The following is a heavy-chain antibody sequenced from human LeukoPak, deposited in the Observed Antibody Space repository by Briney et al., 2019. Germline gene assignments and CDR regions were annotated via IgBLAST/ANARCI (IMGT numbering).Heavy chain of an antibody. J-gene: IGHJ5*02. Sequence: ASVKVSCKASGGTFSSYAISWVRQAPGQGLEWMGGIIPIFGTANYAQKFQGRVTITADESTSTAYMELSSLRSEDTAVYYCARERVSGYYDFWSGYANWFDPWGQGTLVTVSS. V-gene: IGHV1-69*13. CDR1: GGTFSSYA. CDR3: ARERVSGYYDFWSGYANWFDP. D-gene: IGHD3-3*01. CDR2: IIPIFGTA.